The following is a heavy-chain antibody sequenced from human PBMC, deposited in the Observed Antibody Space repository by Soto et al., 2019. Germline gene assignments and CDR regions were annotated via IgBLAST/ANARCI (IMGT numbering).Heavy chain of an antibody. CDR2: VNQDGSEK. D-gene: IGHD6-19*01. CDR3: VESSGWLYDH. V-gene: IGHV3-7*03. J-gene: IGHJ4*01. Sequence: EVLLVQSGGALVQPGGSLRLSCALSGFTLTSHWMTWVRQAPGKGLEWVASVNQDGSEKLYVGSVQGRFSISKDDTENSLYLHMNSLRAEDTAIYYCVESSGWLYDHWGQGTLVTVSS. CDR1: GFTLTSHW.